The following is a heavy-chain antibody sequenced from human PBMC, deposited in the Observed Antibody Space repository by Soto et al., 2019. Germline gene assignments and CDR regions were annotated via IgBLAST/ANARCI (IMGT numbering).Heavy chain of an antibody. Sequence: QLQLEESGPGLVKPSETLSLTCTVSGDSISSSNSHWGWTRQPPGKGLEYIGSVYYGGAIFYSGNIYYNPSLKSRVTISVDTSKKQFSLRLSSVTAADTGVYYCVRYDRINMKPYSPEGFHIWGQGTMVTVSS. V-gene: IGHV4-39*01. CDR1: GDSISSSNSH. CDR3: VRYDRINMKPYSPEGFHI. J-gene: IGHJ3*02. D-gene: IGHD3-3*02. CDR2: IFYSGNI.